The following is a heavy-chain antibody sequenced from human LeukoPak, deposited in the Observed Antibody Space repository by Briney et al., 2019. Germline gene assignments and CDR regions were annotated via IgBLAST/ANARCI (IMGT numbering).Heavy chain of an antibody. CDR3: ARGRVVLRYFDSVGY. J-gene: IGHJ4*02. V-gene: IGHV1-2*02. CDR2: INPNSGGT. CDR1: GYTFTGYY. D-gene: IGHD3-9*01. Sequence: GASVKVSCKASGYTFTGYYMHWVRQAPGQGLEWMGWINPNSGGTNYAQKFQGRVTMTRDTSISTAYMELSRLRSVDTAVYYCARGRVVLRYFDSVGYWGQGTLVTVSS.